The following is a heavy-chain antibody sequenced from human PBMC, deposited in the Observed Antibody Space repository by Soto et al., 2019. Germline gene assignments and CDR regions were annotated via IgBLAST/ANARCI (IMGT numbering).Heavy chain of an antibody. Sequence: PGESLKISCXGSGYSFTSYWISWVRQKPGKGLEWIGRIDPSDSYINYSPSFQGHVTISADKSFSTAYLQWSSLKASDTAMYYCARLRPGVTIDYWGQGTLVTVSS. J-gene: IGHJ4*02. V-gene: IGHV5-10-1*01. CDR3: ARLRPGVTIDY. D-gene: IGHD3-3*01. CDR1: GYSFTSYW. CDR2: IDPSDSYI.